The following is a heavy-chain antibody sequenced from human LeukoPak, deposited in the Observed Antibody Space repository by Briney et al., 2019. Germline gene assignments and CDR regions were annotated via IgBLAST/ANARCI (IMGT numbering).Heavy chain of an antibody. D-gene: IGHD6-19*01. J-gene: IGHJ4*02. CDR2: IYPGDSDT. CDR3: ARQRKGLGAVAGRAFDY. CDR1: GYSFTSYW. Sequence: GESLKISCKGSGYSFTSYWIGWVRQMPGKGLEWMGIIYPGDSDTRYSPSFQGQVTISADKSISTAYLQWSSLKASDTAMYYCARQRKGLGAVAGRAFDYWGQGTLATVSS. V-gene: IGHV5-51*01.